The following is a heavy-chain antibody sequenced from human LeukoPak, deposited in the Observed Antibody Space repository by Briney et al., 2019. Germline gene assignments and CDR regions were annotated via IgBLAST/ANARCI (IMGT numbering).Heavy chain of an antibody. CDR1: GYTFTSYD. Sequence: ASVKVSCKASGYTFTSYDINWVRQATGQGLEWMGWVNPNSGNTGYAQKFQGRVTMTRNTSISTAYMELSSLRSEDTAVYYCARCKYGYATPADYWGQGTLVTVSS. CDR3: ARCKYGYATPADY. V-gene: IGHV1-8*01. D-gene: IGHD5-12*01. CDR2: VNPNSGNT. J-gene: IGHJ4*02.